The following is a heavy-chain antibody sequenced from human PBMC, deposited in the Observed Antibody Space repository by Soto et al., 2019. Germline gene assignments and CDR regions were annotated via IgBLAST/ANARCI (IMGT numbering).Heavy chain of an antibody. CDR2: LNGDGSSV. D-gene: IGHD3-10*01. V-gene: IGHV3-74*01. Sequence: EVQLVESGGGLVRPGGSLRLSCAASGLTFSTSWMHWVRQAPGKGLMWVSRLNGDGSSVTYADSVRGRFTISRDNAKNNFFLEMDRLGDGDTGINFFASGRVGEPSGWGQGTLV. J-gene: IGHJ4*02. CDR1: GLTFSTSW. CDR3: ASGRVGEPSG.